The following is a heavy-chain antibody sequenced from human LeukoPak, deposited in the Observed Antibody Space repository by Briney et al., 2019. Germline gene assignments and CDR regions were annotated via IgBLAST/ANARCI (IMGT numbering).Heavy chain of an antibody. CDR2: IHNSGTT. V-gene: IGHV4-4*08. Sequence: SETLSLTCTVSGGSISTYYWSWIRQSPGRGLEWIGYIHNSGTTNYNPSLKNRVTISVDTSKNQFSLKLSSVTAADTAVYYCASARDFGWEGIWNWGQGTLVTVSS. D-gene: IGHD6-19*01. CDR3: ASARDFGWEGIWN. CDR1: GGSISTYY. J-gene: IGHJ4*02.